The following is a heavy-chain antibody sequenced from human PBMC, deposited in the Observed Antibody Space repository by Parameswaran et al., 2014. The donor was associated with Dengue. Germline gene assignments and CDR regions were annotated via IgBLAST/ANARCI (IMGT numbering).Heavy chain of an antibody. D-gene: IGHD3-22*01. J-gene: IGHJ4*02. CDR2: IKSKTDGGTT. V-gene: IGHV3-15*01. CDR3: TTEYYYDSSGYYYYFDY. Sequence: RWIRQPQEGLEWVGRIKSKTDGGTTDYAAPVKGRFTISRDDSKNTLYLQMNSLKTEDTAVYYCTTEYYYDSSGYYYYFDYWGQGTLVTVSS.